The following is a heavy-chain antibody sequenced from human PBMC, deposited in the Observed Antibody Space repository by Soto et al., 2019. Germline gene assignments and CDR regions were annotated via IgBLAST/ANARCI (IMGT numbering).Heavy chain of an antibody. J-gene: IGHJ3*02. D-gene: IGHD3-10*01. CDR3: ALDYYGSGSYPNAAFEI. CDR1: GFTFSSSA. CDR2: ISGSGGSP. Sequence: EVQLLESGGGLVQPGGSLRLSCAASGFTFSSSAMSWVRQAPGKRLEWVSAISGSGGSPYYADSVKGRFTISRDNYKKTLYLQVTFLRSEDTAVYYCALDYYGSGSYPNAAFEIWGQGTMVTVSS. V-gene: IGHV3-23*01.